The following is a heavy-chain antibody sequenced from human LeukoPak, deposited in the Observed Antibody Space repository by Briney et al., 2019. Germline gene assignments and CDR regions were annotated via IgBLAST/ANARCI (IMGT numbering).Heavy chain of an antibody. CDR2: IYYSGST. J-gene: IGHJ4*02. Sequence: SETLSLTCTVSGGSISSYYWSWIRQPPGKGLEWIGCIYYSGSTNYNPSFKSRVTISVDTSKNQFSLKLSSVTAADTAVYYCGGGNAAFDYWGQGTLVTVSS. D-gene: IGHD4-23*01. CDR3: GGGNAAFDY. V-gene: IGHV4-59*12. CDR1: GGSISSYY.